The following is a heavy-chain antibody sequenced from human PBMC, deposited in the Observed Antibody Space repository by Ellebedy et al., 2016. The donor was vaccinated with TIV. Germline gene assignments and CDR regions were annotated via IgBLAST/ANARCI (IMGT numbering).Heavy chain of an antibody. Sequence: MPSETLSLTCTVSGGPISGSYWSRIRQSAGKGLTWIGRFYTSGSTTYHPSLKSRVSLSVDTSKNQFSLKLSSVTAADTAVYFCARDNGAYGGYDYWGQGTLVTVSS. J-gene: IGHJ4*02. CDR2: FYTSGST. CDR3: ARDNGAYGGYDY. V-gene: IGHV4-4*07. D-gene: IGHD4-17*01. CDR1: GGPISGSY.